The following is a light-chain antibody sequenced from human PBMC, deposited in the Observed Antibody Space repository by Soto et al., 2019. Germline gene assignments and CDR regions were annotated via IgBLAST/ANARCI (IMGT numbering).Light chain of an antibody. CDR3: SSYTSSSTLA. Sequence: HSALTQPASVSGSPGQSITISCTGTSSDVGGYNYVSWYQQHPGKAPKLMIYDVGNRPSGVPNRFSGSKSGNTASLTISGLQPEDEADYYCSSYTSSSTLAFGGGTKLTVL. J-gene: IGLJ2*01. CDR1: SSDVGGYNY. V-gene: IGLV2-14*01. CDR2: DVG.